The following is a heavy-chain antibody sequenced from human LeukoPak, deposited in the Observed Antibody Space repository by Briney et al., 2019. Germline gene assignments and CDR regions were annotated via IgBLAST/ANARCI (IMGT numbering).Heavy chain of an antibody. CDR2: ISRSSSTI. CDR3: ARAPRYCSSTSCSDAFDI. J-gene: IGHJ3*02. V-gene: IGHV3-48*01. CDR1: GFTFSSYS. D-gene: IGHD2-2*01. Sequence: GGSLRLSCAASGFTFSSYSMNWVREAPGKGLEWDSYISRSSSTIYYADSVKGRFTISRDNAKNSLYLQMNSLRAEDTAVYYCARAPRYCSSTSCSDAFDIWGQGTMVTVSS.